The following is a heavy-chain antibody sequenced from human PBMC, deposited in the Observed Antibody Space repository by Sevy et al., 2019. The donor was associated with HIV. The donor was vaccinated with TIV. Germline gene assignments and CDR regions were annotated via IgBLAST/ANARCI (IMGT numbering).Heavy chain of an antibody. CDR2: SKSKTDGGAT. Sequence: GESLKISCAASGFTFTSAWMSWVRQAPGKGLEWVGRSKSKTDGGATDYAAPVKGRFTNSREDSKKTLYLQMNSLKTEDTAVYYCITDPGYSGYDEEVINYYYYGMDVWGQGTTVTVSS. CDR1: GFTFTSAW. CDR3: ITDPGYSGYDEEVINYYYYGMDV. V-gene: IGHV3-15*01. D-gene: IGHD5-12*01. J-gene: IGHJ6*02.